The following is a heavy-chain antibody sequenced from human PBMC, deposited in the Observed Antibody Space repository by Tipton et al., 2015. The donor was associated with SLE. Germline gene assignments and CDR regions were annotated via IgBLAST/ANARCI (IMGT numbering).Heavy chain of an antibody. CDR1: GGSFNGYY. V-gene: IGHV4-34*01. CDR2: VDRSGSSGST. J-gene: IGHJ5*02. CDR3: ARRQRLYDFRPSSGWFDP. Sequence: TLSLTCAVYGGSFNGYYWSWIRQAPGKGLEWIGEVDRSGSSGSTTYNPSLKSRLSISVDTSKSQVSLKLNSVTAADTAVYYCARRQRLYDFRPSSGWFDPWGQGTLVTVSS. D-gene: IGHD3-3*01.